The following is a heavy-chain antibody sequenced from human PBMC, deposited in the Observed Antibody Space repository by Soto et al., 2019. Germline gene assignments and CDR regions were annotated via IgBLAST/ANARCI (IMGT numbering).Heavy chain of an antibody. CDR1: GYTLTELS. Sequence: ASVKVSCKVSGYTLTELSMHWVRQAPGKGLEWMGGFDPEDGETIYAQKFQGRVTVTEDTSTDTAYMELSSLRSEDTAVYYCATGSADSGSGPYAFDIWGQGTMVTVSS. CDR2: FDPEDGET. J-gene: IGHJ3*02. CDR3: ATGSADSGSGPYAFDI. D-gene: IGHD1-26*01. V-gene: IGHV1-24*01.